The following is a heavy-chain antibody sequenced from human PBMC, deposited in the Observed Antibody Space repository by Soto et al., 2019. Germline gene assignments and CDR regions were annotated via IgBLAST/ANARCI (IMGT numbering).Heavy chain of an antibody. CDR1: GVSMNNYF. J-gene: IGHJ5*02. D-gene: IGHD2-8*02. V-gene: IGHV4-59*01. CDR2: VYNIGST. CDR3: ARSSTGYQFDP. Sequence: SETLSLTCTISGVSMNNYFWTWIRQPPGKTLEWIGYVYNIGSTKYSPSLKSRVTISADTSKNLFSLKLRSVTAADTAVYYCARSSTGYQFDPWGQGTLVTVSS.